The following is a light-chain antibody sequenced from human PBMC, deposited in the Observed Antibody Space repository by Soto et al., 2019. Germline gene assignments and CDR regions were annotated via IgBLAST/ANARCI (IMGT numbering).Light chain of an antibody. J-gene: IGKJ1*01. CDR1: QSVSGW. CDR2: AAS. V-gene: IGKV1-5*01. CDR3: QQYNSYSPT. Sequence: DIQMTQSPSTLSASVGDTVTVTCRASQSVSGWLAWYQQKPGKAPKVLIYAASTLQSGAPSRFSGSGSETEFTLTISGLQPGDSATYYCQQYNSYSPTFGQGTKVDIK.